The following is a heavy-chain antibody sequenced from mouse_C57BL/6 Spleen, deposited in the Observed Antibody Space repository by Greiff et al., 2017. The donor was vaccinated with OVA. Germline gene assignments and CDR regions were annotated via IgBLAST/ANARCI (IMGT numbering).Heavy chain of an antibody. CDR3: ARGSYYGSSYGFAY. Sequence: EVKLMESGPGLVKPSQSLSLTCSVTGYSITSGYYWNWIRQFPGNKLEWMGYISYDGSNNYNPSLKNRISITRDTSKNQFFLKLNSVTTEDTATYYCARGSYYGSSYGFAYWGQGTLVTVSA. J-gene: IGHJ3*01. V-gene: IGHV3-6*01. D-gene: IGHD1-1*01. CDR2: ISYDGSN. CDR1: GYSITSGYY.